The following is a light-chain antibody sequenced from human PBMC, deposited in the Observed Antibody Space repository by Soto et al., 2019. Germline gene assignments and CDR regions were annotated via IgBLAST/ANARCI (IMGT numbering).Light chain of an antibody. V-gene: IGKV1-8*01. CDR1: QDIHNY. J-gene: IGKJ1*01. Sequence: AVLLTQSPSSFSASTGDRATITCRASQDIHNYLAWYQQVPGKAPKLLLYAASILQTGVPSRFSGSGSGTDFTLTIDGLQSEEFATYFCHHYYNYPWTFGQGTTVE. CDR2: AAS. CDR3: HHYYNYPWT.